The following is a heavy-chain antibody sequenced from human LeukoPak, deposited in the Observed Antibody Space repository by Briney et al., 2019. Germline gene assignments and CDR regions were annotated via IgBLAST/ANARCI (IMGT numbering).Heavy chain of an antibody. CDR3: AKDGYDILTGYHGAFDI. J-gene: IGHJ3*02. CDR1: GFTFSSYG. CDR2: ISYDGSNK. D-gene: IGHD3-9*01. V-gene: IGHV3-30*18. Sequence: GRSLRLSCAASGFTFSSYGMHWVRQAPGKGLEWVAVISYDGSNKYYADSVKGRFTISRDNSKNTLYLQMNSLRAEDTAVYYCAKDGYDILTGYHGAFDIWGQGTMVTVSS.